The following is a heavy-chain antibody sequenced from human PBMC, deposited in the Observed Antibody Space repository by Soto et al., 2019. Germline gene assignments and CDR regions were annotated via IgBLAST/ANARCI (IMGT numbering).Heavy chain of an antibody. J-gene: IGHJ3*02. Sequence: EVQLLESGGGLVQPGGSLRLSCAASGFTFSSYAMSWVRQAPGKGLEWVSAISGSGGSTYYPDSVKGRFTISRDNSKNTLYLKMNRLRAEDTAVYYCAKIAAAGDAFDIWGQGTMVTVS. CDR2: ISGSGGST. V-gene: IGHV3-23*01. CDR1: GFTFSSYA. D-gene: IGHD6-13*01. CDR3: AKIAAAGDAFDI.